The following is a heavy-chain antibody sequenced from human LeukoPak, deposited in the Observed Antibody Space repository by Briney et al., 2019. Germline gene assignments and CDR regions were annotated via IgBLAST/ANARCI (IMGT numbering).Heavy chain of an antibody. CDR1: GYTFSDYY. V-gene: IGHV1-2*02. J-gene: IGHJ3*01. Sequence: ASVKVSCKASGYTFSDYYMLWVRQAPGQGLEWMGWINPNSGATKYGEKFQGRVTMTRDASISTAYMELRNPRSDDTAVYYCARGGEQWLIKIGTFDFWGQGTMVTVSS. CDR3: ARGGEQWLIKIGTFDF. CDR2: INPNSGAT. D-gene: IGHD6-19*01.